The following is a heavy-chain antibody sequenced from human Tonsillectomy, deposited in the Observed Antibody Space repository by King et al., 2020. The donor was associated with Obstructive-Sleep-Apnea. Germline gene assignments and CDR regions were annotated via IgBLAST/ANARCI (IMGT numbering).Heavy chain of an antibody. Sequence: VQLVESGGGLVQPAGSLRLSCAASGFSFSSSWMHWVRQAPGKGLQWISYISSDGGATTYADSVRGRFTISRDNAKNTLFLQMSSLRAEDTAVYYCATAVMGGRGTLVTVSS. V-gene: IGHV3-74*01. D-gene: IGHD2-8*01. CDR2: ISSDGGAT. J-gene: IGHJ4*02. CDR1: GFSFSSSW. CDR3: ATAVM.